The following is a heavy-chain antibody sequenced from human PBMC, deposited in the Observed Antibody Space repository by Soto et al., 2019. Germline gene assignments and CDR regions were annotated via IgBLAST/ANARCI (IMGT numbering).Heavy chain of an antibody. J-gene: IGHJ5*02. CDR2: INPSGGST. CDR1: GYTFTSHY. V-gene: IGHV1-46*01. Sequence: ASVKVSCQASGYTFTSHYMHWVRQAPGQGLEWMGIINPSGGSTSYAQKFQGRVTMTRDTSTSTVYMELSSLRSEDTAVYYCPRAVQGRHNWFDPWGQGTLVTVSS. CDR3: PRAVQGRHNWFDP.